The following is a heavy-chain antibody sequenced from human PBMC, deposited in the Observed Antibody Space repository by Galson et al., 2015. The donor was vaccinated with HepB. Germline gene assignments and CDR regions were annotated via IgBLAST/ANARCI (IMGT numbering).Heavy chain of an antibody. J-gene: IGHJ4*02. Sequence: SLRLSCAASGFTFSSYSMNWVRQAPGKGMEWVSSISSSSSYIYYADSVKGRFTISRDNAKNSLYLQMNSLRAEDTAVYYCARYWSSASCYSRPFDYWGQGTLVTVSS. V-gene: IGHV3-21*06. D-gene: IGHD2-2*01. CDR2: ISSSSSYI. CDR1: GFTFSSYS. CDR3: ARYWSSASCYSRPFDY.